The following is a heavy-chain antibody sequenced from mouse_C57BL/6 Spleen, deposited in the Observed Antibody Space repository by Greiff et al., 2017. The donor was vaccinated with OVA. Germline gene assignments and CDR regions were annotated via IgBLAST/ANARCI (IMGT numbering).Heavy chain of an antibody. J-gene: IGHJ2*01. D-gene: IGHD2-2*01. CDR2: IYPGDGDT. Sequence: VQLQQSGPELVKPGASVKISCKASGYAFSSSWMNWVKQRPGKGLEWIGRIYPGDGDTNYNGKFKGKATLTADKSSSTAYMQLSSLTSEDSAVYFCARGGYDGDFDYWGQGTTLTVSS. CDR1: GYAFSSSW. V-gene: IGHV1-82*01. CDR3: ARGGYDGDFDY.